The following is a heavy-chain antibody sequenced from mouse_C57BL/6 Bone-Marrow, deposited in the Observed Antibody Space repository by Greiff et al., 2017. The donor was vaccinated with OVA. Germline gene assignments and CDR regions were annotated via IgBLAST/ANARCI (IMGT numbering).Heavy chain of an antibody. D-gene: IGHD1-1*01. J-gene: IGHJ2*01. V-gene: IGHV5-9-1*02. CDR1: GFTFSSYA. CDR3: TRGSSYYYGSSSLDY. CDR2: ISSGGDYI. Sequence: EVQRVESGEGLVKPGGSLKLSCAASGFTFSSYAMSWVRQTPEKRLEWVAYISSGGDYIYYADTVKGRFTISRDNARNTLYLQMSSLKSEDTAMYYCTRGSSYYYGSSSLDYWGQGTTLTVSS.